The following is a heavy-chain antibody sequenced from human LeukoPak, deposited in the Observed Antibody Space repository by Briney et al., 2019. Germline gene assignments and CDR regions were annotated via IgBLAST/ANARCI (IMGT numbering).Heavy chain of an antibody. Sequence: SVKVSCKASGGTFSSYAISWVRHAPGQGLEWMGGIIPIFGTANYAQKFQGRVTITADESTSTAYMELSSLRSEDTAVYYCARDARSYVEDAFDIWGQGTMVTVSS. CDR1: GGTFSSYA. V-gene: IGHV1-69*13. D-gene: IGHD3-16*01. CDR3: ARDARSYVEDAFDI. J-gene: IGHJ3*02. CDR2: IIPIFGTA.